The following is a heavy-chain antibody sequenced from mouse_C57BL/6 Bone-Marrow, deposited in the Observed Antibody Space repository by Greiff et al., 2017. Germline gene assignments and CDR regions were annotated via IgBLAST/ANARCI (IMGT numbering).Heavy chain of an antibody. V-gene: IGHV1-85*01. CDR2: IYPRDGST. D-gene: IGHD2-12*01. CDR1: GYNFTSYD. J-gene: IGHJ3*01. CDR3: ARRGLYSSYPFAY. Sequence: QVQLKESGPELVKPGASVKLSCKASGYNFTSYDINWVKQRPGQGLEWIGWIYPRDGSTKYTEKFKGKATLTVDTSSSTAYMELHSLTSEDSAVYCCARRGLYSSYPFAYWGQGTLVTVSA.